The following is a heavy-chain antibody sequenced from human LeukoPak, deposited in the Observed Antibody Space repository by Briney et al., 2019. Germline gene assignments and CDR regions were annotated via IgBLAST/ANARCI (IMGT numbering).Heavy chain of an antibody. CDR3: AKDSSSGWGDYYFDY. Sequence: PGGSLRLSCAASGFTVSSNYMSWVRQAPGKGLEWVSVIYSGGSTYYADSVKGRFTISRDNSKNTLYLQMNSLRAEDTAVYYCAKDSSSGWGDYYFDYWGQGTLVTVSS. D-gene: IGHD6-19*01. V-gene: IGHV3-53*01. CDR2: IYSGGST. J-gene: IGHJ4*02. CDR1: GFTVSSNY.